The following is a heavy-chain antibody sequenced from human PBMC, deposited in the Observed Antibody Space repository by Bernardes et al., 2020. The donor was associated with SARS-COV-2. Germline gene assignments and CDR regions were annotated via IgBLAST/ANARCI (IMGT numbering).Heavy chain of an antibody. CDR2: INDYGDRT. Sequence: GGSLRLSCSASGFTFSDYAMHWVRQARGKGLEYVSGINDYGDRTQYGYSVKGRFTISRDDSKNTVYLQMSSLRVEDTAVYHCVQDRRGTYAFNYWGQGILVTVSS. D-gene: IGHD4-17*01. CDR3: VQDRRGTYAFNY. J-gene: IGHJ4*02. CDR1: GFTFSDYA. V-gene: IGHV3-64D*06.